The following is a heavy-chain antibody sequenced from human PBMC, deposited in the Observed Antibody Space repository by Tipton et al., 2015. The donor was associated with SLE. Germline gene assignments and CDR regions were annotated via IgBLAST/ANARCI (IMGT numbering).Heavy chain of an antibody. V-gene: IGHV4-59*08. Sequence: LRLSCTVSGGSISSHYWSWIRQPPGKGLEWIGYVYSSGSTKYNPSLKSRVTISVDTSKNQFSLKLSSVTAADTAVYYCARVASYDGSGYYLDWFDPWGQGTLVTVSS. D-gene: IGHD3-22*01. CDR2: VYSSGST. J-gene: IGHJ5*02. CDR1: GGSISSHY. CDR3: ARVASYDGSGYYLDWFDP.